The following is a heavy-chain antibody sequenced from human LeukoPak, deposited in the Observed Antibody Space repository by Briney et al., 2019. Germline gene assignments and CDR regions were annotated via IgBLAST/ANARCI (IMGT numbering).Heavy chain of an antibody. V-gene: IGHV1-18*01. Sequence: ASVKVSCKASGGTFGSYAISWVRQAPGQGLEWMGWISAYNGNTNYAQKLQGRVTMTTDTSTSTAYMELRSLRSDDTAVYYCARVPITIFGVAIYYYYMDVWGKGTTVTVSS. CDR3: ARVPITIFGVAIYYYYMDV. D-gene: IGHD3-3*01. CDR1: GGTFGSYA. CDR2: ISAYNGNT. J-gene: IGHJ6*03.